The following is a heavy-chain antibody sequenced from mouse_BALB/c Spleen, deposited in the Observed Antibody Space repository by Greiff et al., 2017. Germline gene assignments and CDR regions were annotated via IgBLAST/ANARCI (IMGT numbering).Heavy chain of an antibody. Sequence: VQLQQSGTVLARPGASVKMSCKASGYTFTSYWMHWVKQRPGQGLEWIGAIYPGNSDTSYNQKFKGKAKLTAVTSTSTAYMELSSLTNEDSAVYYCTRRGEDSSGYALFAYWGQGTLVTVSA. J-gene: IGHJ3*01. CDR3: TRRGEDSSGYALFAY. CDR1: GYTFTSYW. CDR2: IYPGNSDT. V-gene: IGHV1-5*01. D-gene: IGHD3-2*01.